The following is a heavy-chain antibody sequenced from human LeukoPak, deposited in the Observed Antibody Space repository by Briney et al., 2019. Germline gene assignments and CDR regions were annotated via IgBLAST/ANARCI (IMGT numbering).Heavy chain of an antibody. V-gene: IGHV1-18*01. CDR1: GYTSTSYG. D-gene: IGHD6-6*01. J-gene: IGHJ5*02. Sequence: ASVKVSCKASGYTSTSYGISWVRQAPGQGLEWMGWISAYNGKTNYEQKLQGRVTMTTDTSKSTAYMELRSLRSDDTAVYYCARDPSGYSSSSPCFDPWGQGTLVTVSS. CDR3: ARDPSGYSSSSPCFDP. CDR2: ISAYNGKT.